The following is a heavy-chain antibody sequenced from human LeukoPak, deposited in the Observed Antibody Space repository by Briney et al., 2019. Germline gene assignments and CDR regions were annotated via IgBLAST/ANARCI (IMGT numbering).Heavy chain of an antibody. CDR3: ARRLAVAAWFDS. Sequence: SETLSLTCAVSGGSISSSNWWSWVRQSPGKGLEWIGYIYYSGSANDNPSLKSRVTISVDTSKNQFPLKLSSVTAADTAVYYCARRLAVAAWFDSWGQGTLVTVSS. J-gene: IGHJ5*01. D-gene: IGHD6-19*01. CDR1: GGSISSSNW. V-gene: IGHV4-4*02. CDR2: IYYSGSA.